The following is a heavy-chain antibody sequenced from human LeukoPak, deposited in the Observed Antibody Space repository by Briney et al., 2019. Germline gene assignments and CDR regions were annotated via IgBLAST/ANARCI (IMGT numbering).Heavy chain of an antibody. J-gene: IGHJ4*02. Sequence: GGSLRLSCAPSGFTFRTHGMHWVRQAPGKGLEWVAVIWDDGSEKYYAGFVEGRFAISRDNSKNTLYLQMNSLRTEDTAVYYCATSYSTGWSRGYFDYWGQGTLVTVSS. D-gene: IGHD6-19*01. CDR1: GFTFRTHG. CDR3: ATSYSTGWSRGYFDY. CDR2: IWDDGSEK. V-gene: IGHV3-33*01.